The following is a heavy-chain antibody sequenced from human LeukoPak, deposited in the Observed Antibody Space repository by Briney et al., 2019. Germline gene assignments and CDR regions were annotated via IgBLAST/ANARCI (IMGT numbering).Heavy chain of an antibody. Sequence: HPGGSLRLSCAASGFIVSSNYMNWVRQAPGKGLEWVSVIYSDGSTYYADSVKGRFIISRDNSKNMVYLQMNSLRGDDTAVYYCAGVLRGAFDIWGQGKMVAVSS. CDR3: AGVLRGAFDI. CDR2: IYSDGST. J-gene: IGHJ3*02. V-gene: IGHV3-53*01. CDR1: GFIVSSNY.